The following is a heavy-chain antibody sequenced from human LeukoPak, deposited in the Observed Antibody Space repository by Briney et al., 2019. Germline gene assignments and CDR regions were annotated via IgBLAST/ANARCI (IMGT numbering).Heavy chain of an antibody. V-gene: IGHV1-69*13. Sequence: SVKVSCKASGGTFNNYTITWVRQAPGQGLEWMGGIIPILGTANYAQKFQGGVTITADESTSTAYMELSSLRSEDTAVYFCARVRCSGGSCYSSRGAFDIWGQGTMVTVSS. J-gene: IGHJ3*02. CDR2: IIPILGTA. CDR3: ARVRCSGGSCYSSRGAFDI. CDR1: GGTFNNYT. D-gene: IGHD2-15*01.